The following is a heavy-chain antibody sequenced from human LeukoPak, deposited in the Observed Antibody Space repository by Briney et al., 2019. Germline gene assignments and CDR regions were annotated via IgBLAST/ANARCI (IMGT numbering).Heavy chain of an antibody. Sequence: GGSLRLSCAASGFTFSGYAMSWVRQAPGKGLEWVSAISGSGGGTFYTDSVKGRFTISRDNSKNTLYLQVNSLRAEDTAIYYCAKEDLSDGMDVWGQGTTVTVS. CDR2: ISGSGGGT. CDR1: GFTFSGYA. J-gene: IGHJ6*02. CDR3: AKEDLSDGMDV. V-gene: IGHV3-23*01.